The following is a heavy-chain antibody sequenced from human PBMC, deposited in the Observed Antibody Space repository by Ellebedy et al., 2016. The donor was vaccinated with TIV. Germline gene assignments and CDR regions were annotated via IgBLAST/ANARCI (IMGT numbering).Heavy chain of an antibody. V-gene: IGHV3-21*01. CDR1: GFTFSSSA. J-gene: IGHJ6*04. CDR3: ARFEALTGDNRDDV. Sequence: GESLKISCVASGFTFSSSAMNWVRQAPGKGLEWVSYIDSSSTYIYYADSVKGQFTISRDNANNSLYLHMNNLRAEDTAVYYCARFEALTGDNRDDVWGKGTTVTVSS. CDR2: IDSSSTYI. D-gene: IGHD7-27*01.